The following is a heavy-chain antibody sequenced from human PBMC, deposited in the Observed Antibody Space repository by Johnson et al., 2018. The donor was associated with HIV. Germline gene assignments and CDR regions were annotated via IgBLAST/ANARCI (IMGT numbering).Heavy chain of an antibody. CDR3: ARRYSGMVQGRDAFDI. D-gene: IGHD3-10*01. Sequence: QVQLVESGGGLVQPGGSLRLSCAASGFTFSSYGMHWVRQAPGKGLEWVAVIPYDGSNKYYADSVKGRFTISRDNSKNTLYLQMNSLRAEDTAVYYCARRYSGMVQGRDAFDIWGQGTMVTVSS. CDR1: GFTFSSYG. V-gene: IGHV3-30*03. CDR2: IPYDGSNK. J-gene: IGHJ3*02.